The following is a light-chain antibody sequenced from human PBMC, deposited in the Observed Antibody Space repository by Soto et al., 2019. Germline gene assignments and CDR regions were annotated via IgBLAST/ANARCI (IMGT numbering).Light chain of an antibody. CDR2: EVS. CDR3: SSYAGSNIVV. V-gene: IGLV2-8*01. Sequence: QSALTQPPSASGSPGQSVTISCTGTSSDVGGYNDVSWYQQHPGKAPKIMIYEVSKRPSGVPNRFSGSKSGNTASLTVSGLQAEDEADYYCSSYAGSNIVVFGGGTKLTV. CDR1: SSDVGGYND. J-gene: IGLJ2*01.